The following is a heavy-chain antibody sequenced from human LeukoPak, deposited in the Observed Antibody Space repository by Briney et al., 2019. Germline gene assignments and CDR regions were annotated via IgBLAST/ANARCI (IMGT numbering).Heavy chain of an antibody. CDR2: MNPNSGNT. D-gene: IGHD1-14*01. J-gene: IGHJ5*02. CDR1: GYTCSNYD. Sequence: ASVKVSCKASGYTCSNYDINWVRQAPGQGLEWMGWMNPNSGNTGYAQKFQGRVTITRNTSINTAYMELSSLRSEDTAVYYCARGIRRNINYWFDPWGQGTLVTVSS. V-gene: IGHV1-8*03. CDR3: ARGIRRNINYWFDP.